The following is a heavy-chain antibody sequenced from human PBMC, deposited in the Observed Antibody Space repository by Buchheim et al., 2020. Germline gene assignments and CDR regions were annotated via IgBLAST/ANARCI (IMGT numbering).Heavy chain of an antibody. V-gene: IGHV3-23*01. Sequence: EVQLLESGGGLVQPGGSLRLSCAGSGFTFSSYAMSWVRPAPGKGLEWVSAFSVSGGSTFYADSLKARFPISRDNSKTTLSLQMNSLRAEDTAVYYCAKDQGAGFGAYNWFNPWGQGTL. D-gene: IGHD3-10*01. J-gene: IGHJ5*02. CDR1: GFTFSSYA. CDR2: FSVSGGST. CDR3: AKDQGAGFGAYNWFNP.